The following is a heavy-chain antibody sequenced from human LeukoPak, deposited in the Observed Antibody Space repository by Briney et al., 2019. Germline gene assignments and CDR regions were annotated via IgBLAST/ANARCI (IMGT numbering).Heavy chain of an antibody. J-gene: IGHJ5*02. CDR2: ISAYNGNT. D-gene: IGHD4-17*01. CDR1: GYTFTSYG. CDR3: ARVTTVTKWWFDP. V-gene: IGHV1-18*01. Sequence: GASVKVSCKASGYTFTSYGISWVRQAPVQGLEWMGWISAYNGNTNYAQKLQGRVTMTTDTSTSTAYMELSSLRSEDTAVYYCARVTTVTKWWFDPWGQGTLVTVSS.